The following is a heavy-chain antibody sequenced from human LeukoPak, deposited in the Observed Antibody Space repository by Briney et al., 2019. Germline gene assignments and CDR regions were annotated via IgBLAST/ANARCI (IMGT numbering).Heavy chain of an antibody. Sequence: SETLSLTCAVYGGSFSGYYWSWIRQPPGKGLEWIGEINHSGSTNYNPSLKSRITISVDTSKNQSSLKLSSVTAADTAVYYCARGPEVAYWGQGTLVTVSS. CDR2: INHSGST. V-gene: IGHV4-34*01. J-gene: IGHJ4*02. D-gene: IGHD2-15*01. CDR1: GGSFSGYY. CDR3: ARGPEVAY.